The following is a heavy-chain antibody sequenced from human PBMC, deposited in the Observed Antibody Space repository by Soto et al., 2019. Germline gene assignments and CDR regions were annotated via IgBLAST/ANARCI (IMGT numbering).Heavy chain of an antibody. CDR2: INPDGSST. CDR3: ARVSVSSYHFDY. D-gene: IGHD6-6*01. Sequence: GRSLRLSCAASGFTFSSYWLHWVRQAPGKGLVWVSRINPDGSSTSYADSVKGRFTISRDNAKNTLYLQMNSLRAEDTAVYYCARVSVSSYHFDYWGQGTLVTVSS. V-gene: IGHV3-74*01. CDR1: GFTFSSYW. J-gene: IGHJ4*02.